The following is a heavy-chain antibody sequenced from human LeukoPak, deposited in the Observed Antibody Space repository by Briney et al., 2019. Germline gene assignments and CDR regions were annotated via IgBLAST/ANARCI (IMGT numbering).Heavy chain of an antibody. CDR1: GFSLSTNRMC. D-gene: IGHD6-6*01. CDR3: ARAPYSSSSWAFDI. Sequence: SGPTLVNPTQTLTLTCTFSGFSLSTNRMCVGWTRLPPGKALEWLARIDWDDDKLYSTSLKTRLTISKDTSKNQVVLTMTNMDPVDTATYYCARAPYSSSSWAFDIWGQGTMVTVSS. CDR2: IDWDDDK. J-gene: IGHJ3*02. V-gene: IGHV2-70*17.